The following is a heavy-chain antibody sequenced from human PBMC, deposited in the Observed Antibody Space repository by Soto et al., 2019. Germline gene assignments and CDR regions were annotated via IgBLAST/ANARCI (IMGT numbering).Heavy chain of an antibody. CDR2: IYTTGST. J-gene: IGHJ6*02. CDR1: GGSISTYF. D-gene: IGHD3-22*01. V-gene: IGHV4-4*07. Sequence: QVQLQESGPGLVKPSETLSLTCTVSGGSISTYFWSWIRQPAGGGLAWIGRIYTTGSTNYNPSLKSRVTMSLDTSRNQFSLKLSSVTAADTAVYYCAREGGYFDSSGSGVYHYHGVDVWGQGTTVTVS. CDR3: AREGGYFDSSGSGVYHYHGVDV.